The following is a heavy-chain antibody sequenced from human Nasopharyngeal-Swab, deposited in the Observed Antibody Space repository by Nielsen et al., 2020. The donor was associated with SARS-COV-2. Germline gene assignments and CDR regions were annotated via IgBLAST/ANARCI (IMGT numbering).Heavy chain of an antibody. CDR2: IKEDGSEK. V-gene: IGHV3-7*01. Sequence: GGSLRLSCAASGFTFSSYWMSWVRQAPGKGLEWVANIKEDGSEKYYVDSVKGRFTISRDISKNTLYLQMNSLRAEDTAVYYCARESGVSSTSPFDCWGRGTLVTVSS. D-gene: IGHD2-2*01. CDR1: GFTFSSYW. CDR3: ARESGVSSTSPFDC. J-gene: IGHJ4*02.